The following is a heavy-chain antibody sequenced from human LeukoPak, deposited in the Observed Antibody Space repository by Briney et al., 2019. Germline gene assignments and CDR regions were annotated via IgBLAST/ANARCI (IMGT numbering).Heavy chain of an antibody. V-gene: IGHV3-30*04. Sequence: GGSLRLSCAASGFTFSSYAMHWLRQAPGKGLEWVAVISYDGSNKYYADSVKGRFTISRDNSKNTLYLQMNSLRPEDTAVYYWSRDSSNITVGGPFDYGGQGTLVTVSS. J-gene: IGHJ4*02. CDR3: SRDSSNITVGGPFDY. D-gene: IGHD6-19*01. CDR1: GFTFSSYA. CDR2: ISYDGSNK.